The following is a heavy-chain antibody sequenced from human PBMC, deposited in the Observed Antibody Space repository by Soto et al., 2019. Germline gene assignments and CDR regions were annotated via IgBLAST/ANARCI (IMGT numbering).Heavy chain of an antibody. D-gene: IGHD1-26*01. V-gene: IGHV1-69*13. CDR2: IIPIFGTA. Sequence: GASVKVSFNACEGTFRSYAISWVRQAPGQGLEWMGGIIPIFGTANYAQKFQGRVTITADESTSTAYMELSSLRSEDTALYYCARAIVGASRFQHWGQGTLGTVSS. J-gene: IGHJ1*01. CDR3: ARAIVGASRFQH. CDR1: EGTFRSYA.